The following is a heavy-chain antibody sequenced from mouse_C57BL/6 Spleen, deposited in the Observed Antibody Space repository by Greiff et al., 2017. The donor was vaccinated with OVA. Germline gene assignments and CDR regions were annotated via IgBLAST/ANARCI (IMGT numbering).Heavy chain of an antibody. D-gene: IGHD2-10*02. J-gene: IGHJ2*01. V-gene: IGHV1-55*01. Sequence: VQLQQPGAELVKPGASVKMSCKASGYTFTSYWITWVKQRPGQGLEWIGDIYPGSGSTNYNEKFKSKATLTVDTSSSTAYMQLSSLTSEDSAVYYCAREGMYGLGVFDYWGQGTTLTVSS. CDR3: AREGMYGLGVFDY. CDR1: GYTFTSYW. CDR2: IYPGSGST.